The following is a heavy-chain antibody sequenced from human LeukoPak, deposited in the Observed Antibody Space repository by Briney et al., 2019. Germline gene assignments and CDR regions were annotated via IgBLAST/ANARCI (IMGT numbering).Heavy chain of an antibody. Sequence: GSLRLSCAASGFTFSSYGRHWVRQAPGKGLEWVAFIRYDGSNKYYVDSVKGRFTISRDNSKNTLYLQMNSLRAEDTAVYYCAKDPRRIAARPNYFDYWGQGTLVTVSS. CDR1: GFTFSSYG. J-gene: IGHJ4*02. CDR3: AKDPRRIAARPNYFDY. CDR2: IRYDGSNK. V-gene: IGHV3-30*02. D-gene: IGHD6-6*01.